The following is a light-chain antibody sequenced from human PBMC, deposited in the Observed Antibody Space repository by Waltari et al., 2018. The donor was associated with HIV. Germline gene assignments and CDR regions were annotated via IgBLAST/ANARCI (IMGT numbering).Light chain of an antibody. CDR3: QQYGSSTYS. Sequence: EIVLTQSPGTLSFSPGDRATLSCRASQSVSNKFLAWYQHKRGQAPRLLVYGASSRARDIPDRFSGSGSGTDFTLTISRLEPEDFAMYFCQQYGSSTYSFGQGTKLEIK. V-gene: IGKV3-20*01. J-gene: IGKJ2*03. CDR1: QSVSNKF. CDR2: GAS.